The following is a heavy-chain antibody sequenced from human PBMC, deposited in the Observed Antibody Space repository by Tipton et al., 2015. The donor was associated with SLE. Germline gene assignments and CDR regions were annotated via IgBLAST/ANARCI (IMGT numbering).Heavy chain of an antibody. V-gene: IGHV4-34*01. CDR3: ARALPFNYDFCGGYSTDPFDV. Sequence: TLSLTCAVYGGSFSGYYWSWIRQPPGKGLEWIGEINHSGSTNYNPSLKSRVTISVDTSKNQFSLKLTSVTAADTAVYYCARALPFNYDFCGGYSTDPFDVWGQGTMVTVSA. J-gene: IGHJ3*01. D-gene: IGHD3-3*01. CDR2: INHSGST. CDR1: GGSFSGYY.